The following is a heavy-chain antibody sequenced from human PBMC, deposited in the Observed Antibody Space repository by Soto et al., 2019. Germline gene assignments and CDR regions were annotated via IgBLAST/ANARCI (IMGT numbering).Heavy chain of an antibody. CDR3: ARMYNSVFYQPEGDYYFYGMDL. D-gene: IGHD3-22*01. CDR2: FYNSGRT. CDR1: GDSTSDSH. V-gene: IGHV4-4*07. Sequence: QVQLQESGPGLVKPSETLSVTCSVSGDSTSDSHWSWLRQTAGKRLEWIGRFYNSGRTKSNPSLKRRITMLGDTSNNQLSRSLKYVTVAETDMYDCARMYNSVFYQPEGDYYFYGMDLWGQGTTGTGSS. J-gene: IGHJ6*02.